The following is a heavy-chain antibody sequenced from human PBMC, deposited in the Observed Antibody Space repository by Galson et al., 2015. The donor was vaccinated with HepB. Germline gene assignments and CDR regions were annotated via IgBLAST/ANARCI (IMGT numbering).Heavy chain of an antibody. J-gene: IGHJ4*02. V-gene: IGHV2-5*02. Sequence: PALVKPPQTLTLTCTFSGFSLTTSGVIVGWIRQPPGKALEWLALIYWDDDKRYSPSLRSSLTITKDTSKNQVVLTMTNMDPMDTATYYCAHSTTNWAVGFDYWGQGILVTVSA. CDR2: IYWDDDK. CDR3: AHSTTNWAVGFDY. CDR1: GFSLTTSGVI. D-gene: IGHD1-1*01.